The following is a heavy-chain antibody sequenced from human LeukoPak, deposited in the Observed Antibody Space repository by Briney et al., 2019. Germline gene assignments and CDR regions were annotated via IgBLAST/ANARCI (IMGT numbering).Heavy chain of an antibody. CDR3: VRDSAFYHYMDV. D-gene: IGHD4-11*01. J-gene: IGHJ6*03. CDR1: GGPISSTTYY. Sequence: SETLSLTCTVSGGPISSTTYYWGWTRQPPGKGLEWIGTFYYDGSTYYSPSLQSRVTISLDTSKDQLSLKLSSVTAADTAVYHCVRDSAFYHYMDVWGEGTTVTVSS. V-gene: IGHV4-39*01. CDR2: FYYDGST.